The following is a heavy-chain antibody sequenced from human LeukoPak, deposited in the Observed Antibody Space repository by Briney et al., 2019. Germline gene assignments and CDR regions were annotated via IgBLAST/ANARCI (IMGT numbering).Heavy chain of an antibody. CDR3: ARGSLGATPTNYFDY. V-gene: IGHV3-30*04. J-gene: IGHJ4*02. CDR2: ISYDGSKK. Sequence: GRSLRLSCAASGFTFDSYVVHWVRQAPGKGLEWVAAISYDGSKKYYADSVKGRFTISRDNFKNTLYLQMNSLGTDDTAVYYCARGSLGATPTNYFDYWGQGPLVTVSS. CDR1: GFTFDSYV. D-gene: IGHD1-1*01.